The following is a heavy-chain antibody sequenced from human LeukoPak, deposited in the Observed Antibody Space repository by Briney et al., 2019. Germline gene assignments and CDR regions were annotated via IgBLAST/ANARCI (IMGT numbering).Heavy chain of an antibody. Sequence: SETLSLTCTVSGGSISSYCWSWIRQPAGKGLEWIGHICTSGSTNYNPSLKSRVTMSVDTSNNEFSLKLNSVTAADTAVYYCARTYDSPGYYSPDYYYMDVWGKGTTVTISS. CDR2: ICTSGST. V-gene: IGHV4-4*07. J-gene: IGHJ6*03. D-gene: IGHD3-22*01. CDR1: GGSISSYC. CDR3: ARTYDSPGYYSPDYYYMDV.